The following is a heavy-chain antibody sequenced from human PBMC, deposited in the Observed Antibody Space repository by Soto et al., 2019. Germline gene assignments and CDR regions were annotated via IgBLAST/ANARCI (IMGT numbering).Heavy chain of an antibody. CDR2: IYYSGST. V-gene: IGHV4-31*03. J-gene: IGHJ4*02. Sequence: SETLSLTCTVSGGSINSGGYYWNWIRQHPGKGLEWIGYIYYSGSTYYNPSLKSRVTISIDRSKNQFSLKLSSVTAADTAVYYCARVPDYWGQGILVTVS. CDR3: ARVPDY. CDR1: GGSINSGGYY. D-gene: IGHD2-2*01.